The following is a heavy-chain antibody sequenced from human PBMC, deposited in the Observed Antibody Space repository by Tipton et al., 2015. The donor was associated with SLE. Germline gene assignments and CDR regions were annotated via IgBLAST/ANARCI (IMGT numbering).Heavy chain of an antibody. CDR2: ISSSSSYI. CDR1: GFTFSSYS. D-gene: IGHD6-19*01. V-gene: IGHV3-21*03. Sequence: SLRLSCAASGFTFSSYSMNWVRQAPGKGLAWVSSISSSSSYIYYADSVKGRFTISRDNAKNSLYLQMNSLRAEDTAVFYCARFIAVAGPYFDYWGQGTLVTVSS. J-gene: IGHJ4*02. CDR3: ARFIAVAGPYFDY.